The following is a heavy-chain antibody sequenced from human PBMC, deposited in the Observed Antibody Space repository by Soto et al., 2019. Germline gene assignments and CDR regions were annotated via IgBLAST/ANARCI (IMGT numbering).Heavy chain of an antibody. CDR2: IYWDDDE. V-gene: IGHV2-5*02. CDR3: THKGGRGAGMDV. CDR1: GFSLSNSGVG. J-gene: IGHJ6*02. D-gene: IGHD2-15*01. Sequence: QITVKESGPTLVKPTQTLTLTCTFSGFSLSNSGVGVDWIRQPPGKALEWLALIYWDDDERYRPSLRSRLTITKDTSKNQVVLTMTNVDPVDTATYFCTHKGGRGAGMDVWGQGTTVTVSS.